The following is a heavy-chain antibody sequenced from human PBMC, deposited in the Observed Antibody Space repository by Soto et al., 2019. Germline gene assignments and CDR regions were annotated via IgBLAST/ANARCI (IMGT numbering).Heavy chain of an antibody. CDR2: IYWDDDK. J-gene: IGHJ4*02. D-gene: IGHD3-9*01. Sequence: QITLKESGPTLVKPTQTLTLTCTFSGFSLSTSGVGVGWIRQPPGKALECLALIYWDDDKRYSPSLKSRLTIPKDTSKTPVVLTMTDTDPVDTAPYSCAHSLPGRVIDYWCQGTLVTVSS. V-gene: IGHV2-5*02. CDR1: GFSLSTSGVG. CDR3: AHSLPGRVIDY.